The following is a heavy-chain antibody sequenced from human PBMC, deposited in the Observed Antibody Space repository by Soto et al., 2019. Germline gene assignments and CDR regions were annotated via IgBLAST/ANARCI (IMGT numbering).Heavy chain of an antibody. CDR3: AKDGSSGFFDY. D-gene: IGHD6-19*01. CDR2: ISYDGSNK. Sequence: GGSLRLSCAASGFTFSSYGMHWVRQAPGKGLEWVAVISYDGSNKYYADSVKGRFTISRDNSKNTLYLQKNSLRAEDTAVYYCAKDGSSGFFDYWGQGTLVTVSS. V-gene: IGHV3-30*18. J-gene: IGHJ4*02. CDR1: GFTFSSYG.